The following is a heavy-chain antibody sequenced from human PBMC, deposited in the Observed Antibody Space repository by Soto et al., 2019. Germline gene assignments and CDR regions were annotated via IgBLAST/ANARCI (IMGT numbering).Heavy chain of an antibody. J-gene: IGHJ1*01. CDR3: ARGEMATIAEYFQH. CDR1: GFTFSSYW. CDR2: INSDGSNT. V-gene: IGHV3-74*01. Sequence: GGSLRLSCAASGFTFSSYWMHWVRQAPGKGLVWVSRINSDGSNTSYADSVKGRFTISRDNAKNTLYLQMNSLRAEDTAVYYCARGEMATIAEYFQHWGQGTLVTVSS. D-gene: IGHD5-12*01.